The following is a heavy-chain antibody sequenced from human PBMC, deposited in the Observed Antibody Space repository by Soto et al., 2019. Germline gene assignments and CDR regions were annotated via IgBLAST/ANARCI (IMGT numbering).Heavy chain of an antibody. Sequence: SVKVSCKASGCTFSSYTISWVRQAPGQGLEWMGGIIPIFGTANYAQKFQGRVTITADESTSTAYMELSSLRSEDTAVYYCTTDPPGIAVHQDKPFGYWGQGTLVTVSS. V-gene: IGHV1-69*13. CDR3: TTDPPGIAVHQDKPFGY. CDR1: GCTFSSYT. D-gene: IGHD6-19*01. J-gene: IGHJ4*02. CDR2: IIPIFGTA.